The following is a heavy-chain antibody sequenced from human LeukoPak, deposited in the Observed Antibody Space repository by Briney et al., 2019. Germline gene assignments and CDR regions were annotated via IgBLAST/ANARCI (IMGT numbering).Heavy chain of an antibody. J-gene: IGHJ4*02. Sequence: GGSLRLSCAASGFSFTTSWMNWVRQAPGKGLECVAMIKGDGSQSYYVDSVRGRFTISRDNAKDSLYLQMNSLRAEDTAVYYCARDASESSDGWYYFDYWGQGALVTVSS. V-gene: IGHV3-7*03. CDR1: GFSFTTSW. CDR3: ARDASESSDGWYYFDY. CDR2: IKGDGSQS. D-gene: IGHD5-24*01.